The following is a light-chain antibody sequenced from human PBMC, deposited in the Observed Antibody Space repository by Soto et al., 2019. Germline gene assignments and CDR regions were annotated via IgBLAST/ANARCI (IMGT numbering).Light chain of an antibody. CDR2: VDSDGSH. Sequence: QLVLTQLPSASASLGASVKLTCTLSRGHSSHAIAWHQQQPDKGPRFLMKVDSDGSHITGDGIPDRFSGSSSGAERYLIISSLQSEDEADYYCQTWGTGIRVFGGGTKPTVL. J-gene: IGLJ3*02. CDR3: QTWGTGIRV. V-gene: IGLV4-69*01. CDR1: RGHSSHA.